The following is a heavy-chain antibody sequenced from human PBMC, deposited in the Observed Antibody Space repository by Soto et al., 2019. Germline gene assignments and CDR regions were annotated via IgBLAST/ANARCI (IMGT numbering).Heavy chain of an antibody. CDR1: GGTFSSYT. CDR3: ASSVDIVATINVDY. Sequence: ASVKVSCKASGGTFSSYTISWVRQAPGQGLEWMGRIIPILGIANYAQKFQGRVTITADKSTSTAYMELSSLRSEDTAVYYCASSVDIVATINVDYWGQGTLVTVSS. CDR2: IIPILGIA. V-gene: IGHV1-69*02. D-gene: IGHD5-12*01. J-gene: IGHJ4*02.